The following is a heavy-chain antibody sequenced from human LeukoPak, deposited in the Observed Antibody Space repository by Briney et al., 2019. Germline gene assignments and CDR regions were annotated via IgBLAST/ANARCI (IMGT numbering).Heavy chain of an antibody. D-gene: IGHD3-22*01. Sequence: GGSLRLSCAASGFTFDDSVMSWVRQAPGKGLEWVAFIRYDGSNKYYADSVKGRFTISRDNSKNTLYLQMNSLRAEDTAVYYCAKEWYYYDSSGYYSHWGQGTLVTVSS. J-gene: IGHJ4*02. V-gene: IGHV3-30*02. CDR2: IRYDGSNK. CDR1: GFTFDDSV. CDR3: AKEWYYYDSSGYYSH.